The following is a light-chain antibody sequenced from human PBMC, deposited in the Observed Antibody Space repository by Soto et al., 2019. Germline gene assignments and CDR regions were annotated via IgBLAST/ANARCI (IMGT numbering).Light chain of an antibody. CDR3: KKYNIYWT. V-gene: IGKV1-5*03. CDR2: KAS. CDR1: QSISSW. J-gene: IGKJ1*01. Sequence: DIQMTQSPSTLSASVGDRVTITCRASQSISSWLAWYQQKPGKAPKLLIYKASSLESGVPSRFSGSGSGTDFTLPITTLQPDDFAIYYCKKYNIYWTFGKGTK.